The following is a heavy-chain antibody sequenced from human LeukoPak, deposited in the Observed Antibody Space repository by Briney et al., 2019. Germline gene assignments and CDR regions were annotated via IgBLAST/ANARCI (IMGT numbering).Heavy chain of an antibody. CDR2: IWYDGSNK. CDR3: ARDQPVRGVPDY. Sequence: GRSLRLSCAASGLTFSSSGMHWVRQAPGKGLEWVAVIWYDGSNKYYADSVKGRFTISRDNSKNTLYLQMNSLRAEDTAVYYCARDQPVRGVPDYWGQGTLVTVSS. CDR1: GLTFSSSG. V-gene: IGHV3-33*01. D-gene: IGHD3-10*01. J-gene: IGHJ4*02.